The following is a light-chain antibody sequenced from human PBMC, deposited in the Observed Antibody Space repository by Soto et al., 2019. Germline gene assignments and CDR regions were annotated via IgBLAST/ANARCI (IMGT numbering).Light chain of an antibody. CDR2: GAS. CDR1: QSINSN. J-gene: IGKJ1*01. Sequence: VMTQSPATLSVSPGERATLSCTASQSINSNLAWYQQRPGQAPRLLIYGASTRATGIPARFSGSGSGTEFTLTISSLQSEDFAVYYCKQYNNWWTFGQGTKVDI. V-gene: IGKV3-15*01. CDR3: KQYNNWWT.